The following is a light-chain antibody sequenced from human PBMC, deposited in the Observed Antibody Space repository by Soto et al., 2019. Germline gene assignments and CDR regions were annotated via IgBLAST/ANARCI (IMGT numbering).Light chain of an antibody. CDR2: GSS. J-gene: IGKJ1*01. V-gene: IGKV1-17*01. CDR1: QAIRND. Sequence: DIQMTQYPASVPSSVGDRFTISCRASQAIRNDLAWYQQKPGRAPKRLIYGSSSLQSGVPSRFSGRGSGTEFTLTISSLQPEDFATYYCLQHNVFPRTFGQGTNVDIK. CDR3: LQHNVFPRT.